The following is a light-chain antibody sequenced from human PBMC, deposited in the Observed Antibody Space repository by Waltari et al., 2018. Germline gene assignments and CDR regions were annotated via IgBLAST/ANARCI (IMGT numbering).Light chain of an antibody. Sequence: QSVLTQPPSASGTPGQRVTIPCSGSSSTIGTKYVYWYQQLPGTAPKPFIYRNNQRPSEVPDRCSGSKSGTSASLAISGLRSEDEADYYCVAWDDSLSGRVFGGGTKVTVL. V-gene: IGLV1-47*01. CDR1: SSTIGTKY. J-gene: IGLJ3*02. CDR3: VAWDDSLSGRV. CDR2: RNN.